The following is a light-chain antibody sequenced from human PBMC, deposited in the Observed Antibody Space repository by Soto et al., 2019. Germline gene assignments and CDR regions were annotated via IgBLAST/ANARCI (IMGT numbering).Light chain of an antibody. V-gene: IGKV1-9*01. CDR3: QQYYSYPQT. J-gene: IGKJ1*01. Sequence: IQLTQSPSSLSASVGDRVTITCRASQDISTYLAWYQQKPGKAPKLLIYAASTLQSGVPSRFSGSGSGTDFTLTISCLQSEDFATYYCQQYYSYPQTFGQGTKV. CDR1: QDISTY. CDR2: AAS.